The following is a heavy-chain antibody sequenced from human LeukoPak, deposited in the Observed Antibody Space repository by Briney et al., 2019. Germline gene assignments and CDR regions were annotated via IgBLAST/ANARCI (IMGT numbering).Heavy chain of an antibody. V-gene: IGHV1-69*04. CDR1: GGTFSSYA. J-gene: IGHJ4*02. D-gene: IGHD2-15*01. Sequence: SVKVSCKASGGTFSSYAISWVQQAPGQGLEWMGRIIPILGIANYAQKFQGRVTITADKSTSTAYMELSSLRSEDTAVYYCARGPLGYCSGGSCLLDYWGQGTLVTVSS. CDR3: ARGPLGYCSGGSCLLDY. CDR2: IIPILGIA.